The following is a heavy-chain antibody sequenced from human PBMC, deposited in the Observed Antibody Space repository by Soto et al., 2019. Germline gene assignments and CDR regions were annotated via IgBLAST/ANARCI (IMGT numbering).Heavy chain of an antibody. Sequence: SETLSLTCTVSGGSISSYYWSWIRQPPGKGLEWIGYIYYSGSTNYDPSLKSRVTISVDTSKNQFSLKLSPVTAADTAVYYCATSSPAYFDYWGQGTLVTVSS. J-gene: IGHJ4*02. CDR2: IYYSGST. V-gene: IGHV4-59*01. D-gene: IGHD6-13*01. CDR1: GGSISSYY. CDR3: ATSSPAYFDY.